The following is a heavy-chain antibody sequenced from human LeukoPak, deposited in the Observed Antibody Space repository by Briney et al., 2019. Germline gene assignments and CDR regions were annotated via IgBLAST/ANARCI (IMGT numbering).Heavy chain of an antibody. V-gene: IGHV4-39*01. Sequence: SETLSLTCTVSGGSISSYYWGWIRQPPGKGLEWIGSIYYSGSTYYNSSLKSRVTISVDTSKNQFSLKLSSVTAADTAVYYCARHPFGSYALGIDYWGQGTLVTVSS. D-gene: IGHD1-26*01. CDR2: IYYSGST. CDR3: ARHPFGSYALGIDY. CDR1: GGSISSYY. J-gene: IGHJ4*02.